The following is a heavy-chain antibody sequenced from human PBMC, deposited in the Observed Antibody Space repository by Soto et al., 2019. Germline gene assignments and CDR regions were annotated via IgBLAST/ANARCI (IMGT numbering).Heavy chain of an antibody. V-gene: IGHV2-5*02. CDR2: IYWDDGE. J-gene: IGHJ4*02. D-gene: IGHD3-10*01. Sequence: QITLKESGPTLVKPTQTLTLTCTFSGFSLSTSGVGVAWIRHPPGKALEWLALIYWDDGERYNPSLKTTLTITKDTSNSQVVLKMTNLDPLDTATYFCAHSLHDSGTYYIPYFDYWGQGSLVTVST. CDR1: GFSLSTSGVG. CDR3: AHSLHDSGTYYIPYFDY.